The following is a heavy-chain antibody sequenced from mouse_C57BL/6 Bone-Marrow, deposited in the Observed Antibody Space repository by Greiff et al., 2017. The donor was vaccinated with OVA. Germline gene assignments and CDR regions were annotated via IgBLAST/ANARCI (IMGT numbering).Heavy chain of an antibody. CDR2: ISDCGSYT. V-gene: IGHV5-4*01. CDR3: ARDYYGSSDGD. J-gene: IGHJ2*01. Sequence: EVKLVESGGGLVKPGGSLKLSCAASGFTFSSYSMSWVRQTPEKRLEWVATISDCGSYTYSPDNVQGRFTISRDNAKNNLYLKMSHLKAEDTAMYYCARDYYGSSDGDWGKGTTLTVSS. CDR1: GFTFSSYS. D-gene: IGHD1-1*01.